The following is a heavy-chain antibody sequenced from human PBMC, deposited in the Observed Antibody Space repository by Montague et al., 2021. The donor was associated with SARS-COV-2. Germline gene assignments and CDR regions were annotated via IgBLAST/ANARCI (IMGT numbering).Heavy chain of an antibody. V-gene: IGHV4-39*01. CDR1: GGSISSSSYY. J-gene: IGHJ3*02. D-gene: IGHD3-22*01. CDR2: IYYSGST. Sequence: SETLSLTCTVSGGSISSSSYYWGWIRQPPGKGLEWIGSIYYSGSTYYNPSLKSRVTISVDTSKNQFSLKLSSVTAADTAVYYCASPTYYYDSSGSDAFDIWAKGPRSPSPQ. CDR3: ASPTYYYDSSGSDAFDI.